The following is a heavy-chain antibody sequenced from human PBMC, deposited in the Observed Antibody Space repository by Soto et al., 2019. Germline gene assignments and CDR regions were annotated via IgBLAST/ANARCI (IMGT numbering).Heavy chain of an antibody. Sequence: LRLSCAASGFTFSNYAMDWVRQAPGKVLEYVSGISSNGVGTYYANSVKDRFTIPRDNSKNTLYLQMNSLRAEDTAVYYCARDLSWGSNWYYYMDVWGKGTTVTVS. CDR3: ARDLSWGSNWYYYMDV. CDR1: GFTFSNYA. CDR2: ISSNGVGT. V-gene: IGHV3-64*01. D-gene: IGHD7-27*01. J-gene: IGHJ6*03.